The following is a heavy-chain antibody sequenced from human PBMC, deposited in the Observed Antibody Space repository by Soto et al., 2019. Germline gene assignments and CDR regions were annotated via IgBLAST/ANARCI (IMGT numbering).Heavy chain of an antibody. D-gene: IGHD3-10*01. CDR3: ARGGSVYYGSGSYYKKRAFDI. V-gene: IGHV4-61*01. CDR2: INYNGNT. Sequence: PSETLSLTCTVSCDSVTSINFYWSWIRQSPGKSLEWIGFINYNGNTNYNPSLRSRVTISLNTPKNQFTLTLRYVTAADTARYYCARGGSVYYGSGSYYKKRAFDIWGQGTMVTVSS. J-gene: IGHJ3*02. CDR1: CDSVTSINFY.